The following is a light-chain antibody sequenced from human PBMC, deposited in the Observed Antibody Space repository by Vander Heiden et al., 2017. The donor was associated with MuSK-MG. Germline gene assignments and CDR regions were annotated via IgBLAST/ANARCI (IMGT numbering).Light chain of an antibody. Sequence: QSVLTQPPSGSRAPGQKVTISCTGSSSTIGAGYDVHWYQQLPGTAPKLLIYGNSNRPSGVPDRFSGSKSGTSASLAITGLQAEDEADYYCQSYDSSLSGSWVFGGGTKLTVL. J-gene: IGLJ3*02. CDR2: GNS. CDR1: SSTIGAGYD. CDR3: QSYDSSLSGSWV. V-gene: IGLV1-40*01.